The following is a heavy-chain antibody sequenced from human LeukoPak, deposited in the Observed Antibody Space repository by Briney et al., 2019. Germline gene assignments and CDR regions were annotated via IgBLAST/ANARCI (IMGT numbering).Heavy chain of an antibody. CDR2: VSYDGGI. J-gene: IGHJ4*02. D-gene: IGHD3-22*01. V-gene: IGHV4-39*07. Sequence: PSETLSLTCTVSGGSISSSGYYWAWIHQPPGKGLEWIGSVSYDGGISHTSLKSRVTMAVDTSKNQFSLRLSFVTAADTAVYYCAREGSYYYDSSGYYTHYWGQGTLVTVSS. CDR1: GGSISSSGYY. CDR3: AREGSYYYDSSGYYTHY.